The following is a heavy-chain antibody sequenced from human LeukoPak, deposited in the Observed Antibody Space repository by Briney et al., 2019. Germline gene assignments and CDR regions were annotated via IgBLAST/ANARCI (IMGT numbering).Heavy chain of an antibody. V-gene: IGHV4-34*01. J-gene: IGHJ6*03. CDR2: INHFGTT. Sequence: SETLSLTCAVFGGSLNDHYWIWIRQPPGQGLEWIGEINHFGTTKYNPSLKSRVTISIDASKKQLSLKLNSVTAADTALYYCARGFNYMDVWGKGTMVTV. CDR3: ARGFNYMDV. CDR1: GGSLNDHY.